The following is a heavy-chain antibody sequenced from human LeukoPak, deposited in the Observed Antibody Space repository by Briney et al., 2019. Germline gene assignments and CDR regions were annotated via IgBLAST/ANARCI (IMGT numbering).Heavy chain of an antibody. CDR2: IRYDGSNK. Sequence: PGGSLRLSCAASGFTFSSYGMHWVRQAPGKGLEWVAFIRYDGSNKYYADSVKGRFTIPRDNSKNTLYLQMNSLRAEDTAVYYCAKATTYYDFWSLSDYWGQGTLVTVSS. D-gene: IGHD3-3*01. CDR3: AKATTYYDFWSLSDY. CDR1: GFTFSSYG. J-gene: IGHJ4*02. V-gene: IGHV3-30*02.